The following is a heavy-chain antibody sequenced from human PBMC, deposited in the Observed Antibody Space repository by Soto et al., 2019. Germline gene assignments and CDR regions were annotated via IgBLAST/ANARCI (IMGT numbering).Heavy chain of an antibody. V-gene: IGHV3-53*01. CDR2: IYSGGST. J-gene: IGHJ6*02. CDR3: ARYYGSGSYYSRDYYYGMDV. Sequence: GSLRLSCAASGFTVSSNYMSWVRQAPGKGLEWVSVIYSGGSTYYADSVKGRFTISRDNSKNTLYLQMNSLRAEDTAVYYCARYYGSGSYYSRDYYYGMDVWGQGTTVTVSS. D-gene: IGHD3-10*01. CDR1: GFTVSSNY.